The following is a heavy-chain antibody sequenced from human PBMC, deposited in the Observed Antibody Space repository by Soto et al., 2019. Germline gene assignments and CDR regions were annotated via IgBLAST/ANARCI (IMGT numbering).Heavy chain of an antibody. V-gene: IGHV3-48*02. J-gene: IGHJ6*02. CDR3: ARVVVVIPPGYYYAMDV. CDR1: GFTFSSLH. Sequence: GGSLRLSCAASGFTFSSLHMNWVRQAPGRGLEWVAYITSSSDTIYYSDSVKGRFTISRDNGKNSLFLQMNGLRDEDTAVYYCARVVVVIPPGYYYAMDVWGQGTTVTVSS. D-gene: IGHD3-22*01. CDR2: ITSSSDTI.